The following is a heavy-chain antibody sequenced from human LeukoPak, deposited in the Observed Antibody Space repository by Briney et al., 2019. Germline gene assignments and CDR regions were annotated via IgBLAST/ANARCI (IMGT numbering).Heavy chain of an antibody. CDR2: ISYDGSNK. D-gene: IGHD4-17*01. J-gene: IGHJ2*01. Sequence: GGSLRLSCAASGFRFGTYAMHWVRQAPGKGLEWVAVISYDGSNKYYADSVKGRFTISRDNSKNTLYLQMNSLRAEDTAVYYCARDLRAGGTWSYGVYFDLWGRGTLVTVSS. CDR3: ARDLRAGGTWSYGVYFDL. V-gene: IGHV3-30*04. CDR1: GFRFGTYA.